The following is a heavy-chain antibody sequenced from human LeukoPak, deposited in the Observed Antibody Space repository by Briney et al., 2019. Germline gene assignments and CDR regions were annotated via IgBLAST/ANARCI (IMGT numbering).Heavy chain of an antibody. V-gene: IGHV3-66*01. Sequence: GGSLRLSCAASGFTVSSNYMSWVRQAPGKGLEWVSVIYSGGSTYYADSVKGRFTISRDNSKNTLYLQMNSLRAEDTAVYYCAREVRSGWAYLFDYWGQGTLVTVSS. CDR3: AREVRSGWAYLFDY. CDR2: IYSGGST. D-gene: IGHD6-19*01. CDR1: GFTVSSNY. J-gene: IGHJ4*02.